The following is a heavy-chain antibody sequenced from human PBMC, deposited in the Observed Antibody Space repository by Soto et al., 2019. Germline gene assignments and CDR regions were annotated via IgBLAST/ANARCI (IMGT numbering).Heavy chain of an antibody. Sequence: EVRLVESGGGLVQPGVSLRLSCAASGFTFSSYSMNWYRQAPGKGLEWVSYIRSSSSTIYYADSVKGRFTISRDNAKNSLYLQMNSLRAEDTPVYYCARAPAPGYENYFHYWGRGTLVTVSS. CDR1: GFTFSSYS. V-gene: IGHV3-48*01. J-gene: IGHJ4*02. D-gene: IGHD3-16*01. CDR2: IRSSSSTI. CDR3: ARAPAPGYENYFHY.